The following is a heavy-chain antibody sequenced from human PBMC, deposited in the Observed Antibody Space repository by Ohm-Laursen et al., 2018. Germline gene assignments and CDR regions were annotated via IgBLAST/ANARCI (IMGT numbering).Heavy chain of an antibody. J-gene: IGHJ4*02. CDR1: GGSISGHY. CDR2: IYSRGNT. D-gene: IGHD5-12*01. CDR3: ARGLVVNSGCDWGWDY. V-gene: IGHV4-4*07. Sequence: TLSLTCAVSGGSISGHYWTWIRKPAGKGLDWIGRIYSRGNTHYNPSLKSRVTISLDTSKNQFSLKLNSVTAADTAVYYCARGLVVNSGCDWGWDYWGQGALVTVSS.